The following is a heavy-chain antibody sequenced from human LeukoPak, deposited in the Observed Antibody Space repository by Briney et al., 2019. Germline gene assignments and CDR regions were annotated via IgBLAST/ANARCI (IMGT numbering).Heavy chain of an antibody. V-gene: IGHV1-18*01. J-gene: IGHJ4*02. CDR3: ARDRGCSSTSCYIGGD. CDR1: GYTFSSYG. Sequence: ASVKVSCQASGYTFSSYGFTWVRQAPGQGLEWIGWISANNVNTNYAQILQGRVTMTTDTSTSTAYMELRSLRSDDTAMYYCARDRGCSSTSCYIGGDWGQGTLVTVSS. CDR2: ISANNVNT. D-gene: IGHD2-2*02.